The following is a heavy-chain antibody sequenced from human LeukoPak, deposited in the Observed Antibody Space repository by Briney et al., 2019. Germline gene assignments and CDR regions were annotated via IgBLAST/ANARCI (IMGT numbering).Heavy chain of an antibody. D-gene: IGHD6-13*01. CDR3: ASYNSTWGWFDP. V-gene: IGHV3-7*01. Sequence: PGGSLRLSCAASGFAFSTSWMSWVRQAPGKGLEGVASIKQDGSVKNYVGSVKGRFTISRDNAKNSLYLQMNSLRVEDTAVYYCASYNSTWGWFDPWGQGTLVTVSS. CDR2: IKQDGSVK. CDR1: GFAFSTSW. J-gene: IGHJ5*02.